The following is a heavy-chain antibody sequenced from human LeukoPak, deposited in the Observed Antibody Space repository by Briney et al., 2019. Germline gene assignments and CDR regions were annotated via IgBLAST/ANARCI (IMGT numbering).Heavy chain of an antibody. CDR1: GASISSYY. D-gene: IGHD3-10*01. J-gene: IGHJ4*02. V-gene: IGHV4-59*01. CDR2: IHYSGRS. Sequence: SETLSLTCTVSGASISSYYWSWIRQSPGKGLEWIGSIHYSGRSNDNPSLKSRVTMSLDTPKNQFSLKLTSVSVAVTAVYYCARDRFGELDYWGQGARVTVSS. CDR3: ARDRFGELDY.